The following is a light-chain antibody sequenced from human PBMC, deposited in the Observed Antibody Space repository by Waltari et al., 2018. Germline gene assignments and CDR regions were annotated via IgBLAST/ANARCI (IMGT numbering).Light chain of an antibody. CDR2: ADS. V-gene: IGLV3-21*02. Sequence: SYVLTQPPSVSVAPGQTARMTCGANNIGSKSVHWYQKKPGQAPVPVVYADSDRPSGIPERFSGSNYGNTATLTITRVEAGDEADYYCQLWDKSSDPPYVFGPGTKVTVL. CDR1: NIGSKS. CDR3: QLWDKSSDPPYV. J-gene: IGLJ1*01.